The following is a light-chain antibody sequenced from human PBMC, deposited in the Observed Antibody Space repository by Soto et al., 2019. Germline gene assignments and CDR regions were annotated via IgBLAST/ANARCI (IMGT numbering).Light chain of an antibody. CDR3: QVWDSSGDHLYV. Sequence: SYELTQPPSVSVAPGQTARVTCGGHTIGAKTVHWYQQKPGQAPVVVLYDDSDRPSGIPERFSGSNSGNTATLTISRVEAGDEADYYCQVWDSSGDHLYVFGTGTKVTVL. CDR2: DDS. V-gene: IGLV3-21*02. CDR1: TIGAKT. J-gene: IGLJ1*01.